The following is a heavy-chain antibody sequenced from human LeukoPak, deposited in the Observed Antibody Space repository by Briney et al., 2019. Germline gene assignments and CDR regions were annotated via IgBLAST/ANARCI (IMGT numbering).Heavy chain of an antibody. Sequence: ASVKVSCKASGYTFTGYYMHWVRQAPGQGLEWMGWINPNSGGTNYAQKLQGRVTMTTDTSTSTAYMELRSLRSDDTAVYYCAREVDDYGSGDNWFDPWGQGTLVTVSS. D-gene: IGHD3-10*01. CDR2: INPNSGGT. V-gene: IGHV1-2*02. CDR3: AREVDDYGSGDNWFDP. J-gene: IGHJ5*02. CDR1: GYTFTGYY.